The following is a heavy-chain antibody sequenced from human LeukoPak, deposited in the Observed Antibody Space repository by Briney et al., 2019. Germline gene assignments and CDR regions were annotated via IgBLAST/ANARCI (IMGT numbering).Heavy chain of an antibody. D-gene: IGHD2-2*01. J-gene: IGHJ5*02. CDR2: IYTSGST. V-gene: IGHV4-4*07. CDR1: GGSISSYY. Sequence: SETLSLTCTVYGGSISSYYWSWIRQPAGKGLEWIGRIYTSGSTNYNPSLKSRVTISVDKSKNQFSLKLSSVTAADTAVYYCARDKRIVVVPAARGGNWFDPWGQGTLVTVSS. CDR3: ARDKRIVVVPAARGGNWFDP.